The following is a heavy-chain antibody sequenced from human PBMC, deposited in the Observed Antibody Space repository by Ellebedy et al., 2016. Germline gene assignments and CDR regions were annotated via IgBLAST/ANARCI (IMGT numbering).Heavy chain of an antibody. D-gene: IGHD5-24*01. Sequence: GGSLRLXXVDSGLTFSDYYMSWIRQAPGKGLEWIAYISSGGGNKYYADSVRGRFTVSRDNAKNSLYLQMNNLRVEDTATYYCARDSNRDVVGHQYDYWGQGTLVIVSS. CDR3: ARDSNRDVVGHQYDY. CDR2: ISSGGGNK. V-gene: IGHV3-11*01. CDR1: GLTFSDYY. J-gene: IGHJ4*02.